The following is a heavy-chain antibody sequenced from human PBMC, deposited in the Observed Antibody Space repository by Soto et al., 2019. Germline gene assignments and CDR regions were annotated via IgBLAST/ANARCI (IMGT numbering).Heavy chain of an antibody. J-gene: IGHJ6*01. V-gene: IGHV4-31*03. CDR2: IYYSGST. CDR3: ARRISSGWYSEYYYYGMDV. CDR1: GGSISSGGYY. D-gene: IGHD6-19*01. Sequence: SETLSLTCTVSGGSISSGGYYWSWIRQHPGKGLEWIGYIYYSGSTYYNPSLKSRVTITVDTSKNQFSLKLSSVTAADTAVYYCARRISSGWYSEYYYYGMDVWGPGTRVTVSS.